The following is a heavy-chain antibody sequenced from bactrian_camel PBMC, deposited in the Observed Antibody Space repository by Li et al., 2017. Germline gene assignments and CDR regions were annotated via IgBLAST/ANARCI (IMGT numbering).Heavy chain of an antibody. CDR3: AAVGTDEGLCRPDYWETYRPDY. D-gene: IGHD1*01. J-gene: IGHJ4*01. Sequence: HVQLVESGGGSVQAGGSLTLSCVASGSTWYTRYCMGWFRQIPGKEREGLATIYRGGSATFYSDSVKGRFTISQDSADNTIFLQMDNLKPEDTAMYTCAAVGTDEGLCRPDYWETYRPDYWGQGTQVTVS. CDR1: GSTWYTRYC. V-gene: IGHV3S6*01. CDR2: IYRGGSAT.